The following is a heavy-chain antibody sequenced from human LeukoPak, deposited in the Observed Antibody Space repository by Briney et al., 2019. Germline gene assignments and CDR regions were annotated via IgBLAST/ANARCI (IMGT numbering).Heavy chain of an antibody. V-gene: IGHV3-11*01. Sequence: SGGSLRLSCAASGFTFSDYYMSWIRRAPGKGLEWVSYISSSGSTIYYADSVKGRFTISRDNAKNSLYLQMNSLRAEDTAVYYCAREGSCSSTSCFDYWGQGTLVTVSS. CDR2: ISSSGSTI. CDR3: AREGSCSSTSCFDY. CDR1: GFTFSDYY. D-gene: IGHD2-2*01. J-gene: IGHJ4*02.